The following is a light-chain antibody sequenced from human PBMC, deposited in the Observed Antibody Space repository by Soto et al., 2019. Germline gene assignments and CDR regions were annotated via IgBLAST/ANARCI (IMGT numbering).Light chain of an antibody. CDR3: SSYAKTISVV. CDR2: EVT. J-gene: IGLJ2*01. Sequence: QSVLTQPPSASGSPGQSVTISCTGTSSDVGAYNYVSWYQQRPGKAPKLMIYEVTKRPSGVPDRFSGSKSGNTASLTVSGLQADEEADYYCSSYAKTISVVFGGGTKLTVL. CDR1: SSDVGAYNY. V-gene: IGLV2-8*01.